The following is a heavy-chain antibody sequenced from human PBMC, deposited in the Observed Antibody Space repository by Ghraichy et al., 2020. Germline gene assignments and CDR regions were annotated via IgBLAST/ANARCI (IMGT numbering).Heavy chain of an antibody. D-gene: IGHD3-3*01. Sequence: LSLTCAASGFTFKSYGMSWVRQAPGKGLEWVSAISGSGGSTYYADSVKGRYTISRENSKNTLYLQMNSLRAEDTAIYYCAKAQGGVVLIGSDYWGQGTLVTVSS. CDR1: GFTFKSYG. J-gene: IGHJ4*02. CDR3: AKAQGGVVLIGSDY. CDR2: ISGSGGST. V-gene: IGHV3-23*01.